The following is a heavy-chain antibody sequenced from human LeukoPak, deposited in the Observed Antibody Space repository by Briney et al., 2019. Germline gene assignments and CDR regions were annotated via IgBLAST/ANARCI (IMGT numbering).Heavy chain of an antibody. CDR2: IYYTGTT. V-gene: IGHV4-59*11. J-gene: IGHJ4*02. CDR3: ARAYSSSSGRPFDY. CDR1: GGSISSHY. Sequence: SETLSLTCSVSGGSISSHYWSWIRQPPGKELEWIGYIYYTGTTNYKPSLKSRVTISVDTSKNQFYLNLTSVTAADTAVYYCARAYSSSSGRPFDYWGQGTLVTVSS. D-gene: IGHD6-6*01.